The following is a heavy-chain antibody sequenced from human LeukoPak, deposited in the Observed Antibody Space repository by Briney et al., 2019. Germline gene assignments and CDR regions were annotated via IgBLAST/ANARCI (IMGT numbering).Heavy chain of an antibody. J-gene: IGHJ4*02. CDR1: GFTFSDHY. V-gene: IGHV3-72*01. CDR2: TRNKADCYTT. D-gene: IGHD3-22*01. CDR3: AREGYSYDRSGYSLYYFDY. Sequence: PGGSLRLSCAGSGFTFSDHYMDWVRQAPGKGLEWVGRTRNKADCYTTEYAASVKGRFTISRDDSKNSLFLQMNGLKTEDTAVYYCAREGYSYDRSGYSLYYFDYWGQGTLVTVSS.